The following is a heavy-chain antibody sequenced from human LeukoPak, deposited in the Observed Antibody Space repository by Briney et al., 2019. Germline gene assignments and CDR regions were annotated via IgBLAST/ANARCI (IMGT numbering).Heavy chain of an antibody. J-gene: IGHJ4*02. CDR3: ARDMGRAWYGPPDY. Sequence: GGSLRLSCAASGFIFSNYSMHWVRQAPGKRLEWVAVIWNDGSETFHADSVKGRFRIARDNSKNTLYLQMNSLRAEDTAVYFCARDMGRAWYGPPDYWGQGTLVTVSS. V-gene: IGHV3-33*01. D-gene: IGHD6-13*01. CDR1: GFIFSNYS. CDR2: IWNDGSET.